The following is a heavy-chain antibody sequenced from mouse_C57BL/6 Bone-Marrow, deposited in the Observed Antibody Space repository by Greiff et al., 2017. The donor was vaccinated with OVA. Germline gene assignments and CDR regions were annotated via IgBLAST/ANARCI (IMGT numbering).Heavy chain of an antibody. J-gene: IGHJ3*01. D-gene: IGHD1-1*01. CDR3: TRDLGYYGSSWFAY. V-gene: IGHV5-9-1*02. CDR1: GFTFSSYA. Sequence: EVKVVESGEGLVKPGGSLKLSCAASGFTFSSYAMSWVRQTPEKRLEWVAYISSGGDYIYYADTVKGRFTISRDNARNTLYLQMSSLKSEDTAMYYCTRDLGYYGSSWFAYWGQGTLVTVSA. CDR2: ISSGGDYI.